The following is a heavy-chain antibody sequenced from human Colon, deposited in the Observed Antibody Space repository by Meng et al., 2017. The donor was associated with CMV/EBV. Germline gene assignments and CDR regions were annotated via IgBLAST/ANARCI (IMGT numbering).Heavy chain of an antibody. J-gene: IGHJ3*02. V-gene: IGHV3-23*01. D-gene: IGHD1-26*01. CDR2: ISGSGGST. CDR3: AKLPPIVYSGSYYAFDI. CDR1: FTFSSYA. Sequence: FTFSSYAMSWVRQAPGKGLEWVSAISGSGGSTYYADSVKGRFTISRDNSKNTLYLQMNSLRAEDTAVYYCAKLPPIVYSGSYYAFDIWGQGTMVTVSS.